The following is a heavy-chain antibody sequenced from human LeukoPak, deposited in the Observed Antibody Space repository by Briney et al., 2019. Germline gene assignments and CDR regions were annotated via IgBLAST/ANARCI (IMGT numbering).Heavy chain of an antibody. D-gene: IGHD3-10*01. CDR3: AKRHYYGSGSNDGYYFDF. CDR2: IRGGCGST. J-gene: IGHJ4*02. Sequence: PGGSLRLSCAASGFTFNSYAMSWVRHAPGKGLAGGSAIRGGCGSTYYADSVKGRFSISRDNSKNTLYLQMNSLRAEDTAVYYCAKRHYYGSGSNDGYYFDFWGQGTLVTVSS. CDR1: GFTFNSYA. V-gene: IGHV3-23*01.